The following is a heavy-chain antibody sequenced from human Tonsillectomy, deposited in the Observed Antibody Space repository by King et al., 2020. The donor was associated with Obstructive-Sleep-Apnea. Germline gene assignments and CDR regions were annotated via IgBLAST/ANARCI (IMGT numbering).Heavy chain of an antibody. J-gene: IGHJ4*02. V-gene: IGHV4-39*07. CDR3: AREGFRLVGPTYEADS. Sequence: QLQESVPGLVKPSETLSLTCTVSGGSISSSSYYWVWIRQPPGKGLEWIGSIYYSGNTYYNPSLKSRVNISVDTSKNQFSLKLSSVTAADTVVYYCAREGFRLVGPTYEADSWGQGTLVAVSS. D-gene: IGHD1-26*01. CDR2: IYYSGNT. CDR1: GGSISSSSYY.